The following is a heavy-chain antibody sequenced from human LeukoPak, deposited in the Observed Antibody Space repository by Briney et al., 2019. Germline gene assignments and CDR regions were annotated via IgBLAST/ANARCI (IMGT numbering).Heavy chain of an antibody. J-gene: IGHJ3*02. V-gene: IGHV3-48*04. CDR3: ARDSLMIPGSGGAFDI. CDR1: GSTFSSHT. Sequence: PGGSLRLSCAASGSTFSSHTMNWVRQAPGKGLEWVSYISSTSSVIYYADSVKGRFTISRDNAKNSLYLQMDSLRAEDTAVYYCARDSLMIPGSGGAFDIWGQGTMVTVSS. CDR2: ISSTSSVI. D-gene: IGHD3-3*01.